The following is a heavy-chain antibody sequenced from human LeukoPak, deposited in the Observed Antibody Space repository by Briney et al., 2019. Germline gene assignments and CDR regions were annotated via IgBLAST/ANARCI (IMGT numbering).Heavy chain of an antibody. J-gene: IGHJ4*02. CDR2: ISRSGERT. Sequence: AGGSLRLSCAASGFTFSSYWMSWVRQAPGKGLEWVSSISRSGERTFYADSVRGRFTISRDNSKNTVSLQMESLRAEDTALYYCAKDYAVGSIDYWGQGTLVTVSS. V-gene: IGHV3-23*01. D-gene: IGHD3-16*01. CDR1: GFTFSSYW. CDR3: AKDYAVGSIDY.